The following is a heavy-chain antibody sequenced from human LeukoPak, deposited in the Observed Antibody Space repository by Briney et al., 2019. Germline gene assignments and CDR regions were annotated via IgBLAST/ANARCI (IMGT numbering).Heavy chain of an antibody. Sequence: GGSLRLSCAASGFTFSGSAVHWVRQASGKGLEWVGRIRSKANSYATAYGASVKGRFTISRDDSKNTAYLQMNSLKTEDTAVYYCTRFYDFWRSMDVWGRGTTVTVSS. D-gene: IGHD3-3*01. V-gene: IGHV3-73*01. J-gene: IGHJ6*02. CDR2: IRSKANSYAT. CDR1: GFTFSGSA. CDR3: TRFYDFWRSMDV.